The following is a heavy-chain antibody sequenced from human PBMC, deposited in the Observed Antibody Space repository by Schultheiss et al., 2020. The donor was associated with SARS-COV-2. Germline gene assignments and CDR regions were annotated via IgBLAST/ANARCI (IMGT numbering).Heavy chain of an antibody. CDR3: AKDGDRKAWGLY. CDR2: ISGSGGST. Sequence: GGSLRLSCAASFFPFLLSAMSWVRQAPGKGLEWVSAISGSGGSTYYADSVKGRFTISRDNSKNTLYLQMNSLRAEDTAVYYCAKDGDRKAWGLYWGQGTLVTVSS. D-gene: IGHD1-26*01. V-gene: IGHV3-23*01. CDR1: FFPFLLSA. J-gene: IGHJ4*02.